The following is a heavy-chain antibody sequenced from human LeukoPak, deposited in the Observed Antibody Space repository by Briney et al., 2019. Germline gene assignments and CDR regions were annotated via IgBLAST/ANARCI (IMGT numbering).Heavy chain of an antibody. CDR2: ISSSSISR. CDR1: GFTFSRYS. V-gene: IGHV3-48*04. D-gene: IGHD3-22*01. J-gene: IGHJ4*02. CDR3: ARDLRSSVVSRFDY. Sequence: GGSLRLSCAASGFTFSRYSMNWVRQAPGKGLEWVSYISSSSISRYYSDSVKGRFTISRDNAKNSLYLQMNSLRAEDTAVYYCARDLRSSVVSRFDYWGQGTLVTVSS.